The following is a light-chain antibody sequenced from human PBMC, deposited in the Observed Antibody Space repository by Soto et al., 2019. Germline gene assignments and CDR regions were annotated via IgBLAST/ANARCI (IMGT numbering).Light chain of an antibody. J-gene: IGKJ1*01. CDR2: WAY. V-gene: IGKV4-1*01. CDR3: QQYYDPPVT. CDR1: YSVSSISNNKNY. Sequence: DMIMTQSPAFQVVSLGERATINCKSSYSVSSISNNKNYLAWYQQKPGHPPKLLFYWAYTRESGVPDRLRGSESGTDFTLTISRLQPEDGAVYYCQQYYDPPVTFGQGTKVDIK.